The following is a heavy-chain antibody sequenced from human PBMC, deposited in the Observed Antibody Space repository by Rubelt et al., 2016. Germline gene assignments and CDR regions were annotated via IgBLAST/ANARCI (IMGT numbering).Heavy chain of an antibody. Sequence: QVQLVESGGGVVQPGRSLRLSCAASGFTFSSYAMHWVRQAPGKGLEWVAVISYDGSNKYYADSVKDRLPISRDNAKNTLYLQMNSLRAEDTAVYYCAREITPADLDWGQGTLVTVSS. CDR1: GFTFSSYA. D-gene: IGHD2-2*01. J-gene: IGHJ4*02. V-gene: IGHV3-30*04. CDR3: AREITPADLD. CDR2: ISYDGSNK.